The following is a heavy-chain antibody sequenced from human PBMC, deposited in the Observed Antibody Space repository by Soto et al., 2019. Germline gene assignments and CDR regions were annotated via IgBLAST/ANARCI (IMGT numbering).Heavy chain of an antibody. CDR3: ARVEKYGMDV. V-gene: IGHV4-38-2*01. Sequence: SETLSLTCAVSGYSISSGYYWGWIRQPPGKGLEWIGSIYYSGSTYNNPSLKSRVTISVDTSKNQFSLKLSSVTAADTAVDYCARVEKYGMDVWGQGTTVTVSS. J-gene: IGHJ6*02. CDR1: GYSISSGYY. CDR2: IYYSGST.